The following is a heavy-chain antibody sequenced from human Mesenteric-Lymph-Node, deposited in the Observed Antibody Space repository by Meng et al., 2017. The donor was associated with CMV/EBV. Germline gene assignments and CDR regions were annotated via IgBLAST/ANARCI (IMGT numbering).Heavy chain of an antibody. CDR1: GFTFSTYG. CDR2: ISSTSRNI. D-gene: IGHD3-22*01. CDR3: ARDDSSGYYLSYYYYGMDV. V-gene: IGHV3-48*04. J-gene: IGHJ6*02. Sequence: SCAASGFTFSTYGMNWVRQAPGKGLEWVSYISSTSRNIYYGDSVKGRFTISRDNAKNSLYLQMNSLRAEDTAVYYCARDDSSGYYLSYYYYGMDVWGQGTTVTVSS.